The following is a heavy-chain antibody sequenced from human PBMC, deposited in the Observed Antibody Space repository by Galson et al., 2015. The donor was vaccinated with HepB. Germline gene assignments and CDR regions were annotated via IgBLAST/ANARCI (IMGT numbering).Heavy chain of an antibody. Sequence: SLRLSCAASGFTFSSYSMNWVRQAPGKGLEWVSSISSSSSYIYYADSVKGRFTISRDNAKNSLYLQMNSLRAEDTAVYYCARGGYCSSTSCYEDAFDIWGQGTMVTVSS. J-gene: IGHJ3*02. D-gene: IGHD2-2*01. CDR2: ISSSSSYI. V-gene: IGHV3-21*01. CDR3: ARGGYCSSTSCYEDAFDI. CDR1: GFTFSSYS.